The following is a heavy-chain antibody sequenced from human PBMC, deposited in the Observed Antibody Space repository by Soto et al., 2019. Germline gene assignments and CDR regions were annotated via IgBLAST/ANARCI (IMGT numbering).Heavy chain of an antibody. CDR3: ARDVAAAGRVGATTFGY. CDR2: IYHSGST. D-gene: IGHD6-13*01. Sequence: PSETLSLTCAVSGGSISSSNWWSWVRQPPGKGLEWIGEIYHSGSTNYNPSLKSRVTISVDKSKNQFSLKLSSVTAADTAVYYCARDVAAAGRVGATTFGYWGQGTLVTVSS. J-gene: IGHJ4*02. V-gene: IGHV4-4*02. CDR1: GGSISSSNW.